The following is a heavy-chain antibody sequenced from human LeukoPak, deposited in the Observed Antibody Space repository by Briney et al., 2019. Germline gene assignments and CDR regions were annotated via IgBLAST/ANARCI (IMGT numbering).Heavy chain of an antibody. V-gene: IGHV3-21*01. Sequence: PGGSLRLSCAASGFTFSTCNMNWLRQAPGKGLEWVSSISSSSSCIYYADSVKGRFTISRDNAKNSLYLQMNSLRAEDTALYYCARDRSDYYPDAFDIWGQGTMVTVSS. J-gene: IGHJ3*02. D-gene: IGHD3-3*01. CDR1: GFTFSTCN. CDR3: ARDRSDYYPDAFDI. CDR2: ISSSSSCI.